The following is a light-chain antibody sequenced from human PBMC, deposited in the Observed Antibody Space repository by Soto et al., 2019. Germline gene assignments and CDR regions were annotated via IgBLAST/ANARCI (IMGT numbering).Light chain of an antibody. Sequence: EIVLTQSPATLSLSPGERATLSCRTSQSVSGSLAWYQQKPGQAPRLLIYDSSNRASGIPARFSGSGSATDFTLTITSLEPEDFAVYYCQQRYSWPLAFGGGTKVEI. CDR1: QSVSGS. CDR3: QQRYSWPLA. J-gene: IGKJ4*01. CDR2: DSS. V-gene: IGKV3-11*01.